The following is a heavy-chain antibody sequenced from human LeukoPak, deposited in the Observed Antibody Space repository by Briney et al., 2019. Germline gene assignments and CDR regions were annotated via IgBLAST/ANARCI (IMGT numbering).Heavy chain of an antibody. J-gene: IGHJ6*03. CDR2: VDPGDGET. D-gene: IGHD3-10*01. CDR1: GYTFSDHY. Sequence: ASVKISCKASGYTFSDHYMHWVRQAPRKGIEWMERVDPGDGETRYAENFHGRVIITADTSTNTAYMELSSLRSEDTAVYYCATDRIDYGSGRRCYMDVWGKGTTVTVSS. CDR3: ATDRIDYGSGRRCYMDV. V-gene: IGHV1-69-2*01.